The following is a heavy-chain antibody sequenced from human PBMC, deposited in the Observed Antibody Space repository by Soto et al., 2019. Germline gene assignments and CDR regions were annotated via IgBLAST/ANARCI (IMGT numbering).Heavy chain of an antibody. D-gene: IGHD1-1*01. CDR1: GFTFSSYS. V-gene: IGHV3-48*02. J-gene: IGHJ6*02. CDR2: ISSSSSTI. CDR3: ARVKENWNAPPYYYYGMDV. Sequence: EVQLVESGGGLVQPGGSLRLSCAASGFTFSSYSMNWVRQAPGKGLEWVSYISSSSSTIYYADSVKGRFTISRDNAKNSLYLQMNSLRDEDTAVYYCARVKENWNAPPYYYYGMDVWGQGTTVTVSS.